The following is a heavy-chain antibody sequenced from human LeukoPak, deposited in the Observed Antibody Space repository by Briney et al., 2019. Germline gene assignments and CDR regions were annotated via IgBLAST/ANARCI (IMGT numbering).Heavy chain of an antibody. J-gene: IGHJ4*02. V-gene: IGHV1-46*01. CDR1: GSPFPSYY. CDR2: LNPSGGST. Sequence: ASVKVSCQASGSPFPSYYMHWVRPAPGQGLEWMGILNPSGGSTSYAQKFQGRVTMTRDTSTSTVYMDLSSLRSEDTAVYYCATVRYYDTPGDSDYFDYWGQGTLVTVPS. CDR3: ATVRYYDTPGDSDYFDY. D-gene: IGHD3-22*01.